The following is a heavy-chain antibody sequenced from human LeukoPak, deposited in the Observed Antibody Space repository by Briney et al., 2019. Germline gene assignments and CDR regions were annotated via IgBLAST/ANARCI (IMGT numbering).Heavy chain of an antibody. CDR2: SSAYNGNT. CDR1: GYTFTSYG. J-gene: IGHJ6*02. V-gene: IGHV1-18*01. Sequence: ASVKVSCKASGYTFTSYGISWVRQAPGQGLEWMGRSSAYNGNTNYAQKLQGRVTMTTDTSTSTAYMELRSLRSDDTAVYYCARDPTSGYYYYYGMDVWGQGTTVTVSS. D-gene: IGHD3-16*01. CDR3: ARDPTSGYYYYYGMDV.